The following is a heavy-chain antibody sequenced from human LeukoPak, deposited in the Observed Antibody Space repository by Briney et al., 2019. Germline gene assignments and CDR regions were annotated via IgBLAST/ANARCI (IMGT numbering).Heavy chain of an antibody. CDR1: GGSISSYY. V-gene: IGHV4-59*01. D-gene: IGHD5-24*01. CDR3: ARDRDGFNYNFDY. Sequence: SETLSLTCTVSGGSISSYYWSWIRQPPGKGLEWIGYIYYSGSTNYNPSLKSRVTISVDTSKNQFSLMLSSVTAADTAVYYCARDRDGFNYNFDYWGQGTLVTVSS. CDR2: IYYSGST. J-gene: IGHJ4*02.